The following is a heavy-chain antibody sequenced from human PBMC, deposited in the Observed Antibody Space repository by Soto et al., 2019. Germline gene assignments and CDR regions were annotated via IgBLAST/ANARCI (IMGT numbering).Heavy chain of an antibody. Sequence: SETLSLTCTVSGGSISSSSYYWGWIRQPPGKGLEWIGSIYYSGSTYYNPSLKSRVTISVDTSKNQFSLKLSSVTAADTAVYYCARHKRYFDWFGWIDPRGQGTLVTVSS. J-gene: IGHJ5*02. D-gene: IGHD3-9*01. V-gene: IGHV4-39*01. CDR3: ARHKRYFDWFGWIDP. CDR1: GGSISSSSYY. CDR2: IYYSGST.